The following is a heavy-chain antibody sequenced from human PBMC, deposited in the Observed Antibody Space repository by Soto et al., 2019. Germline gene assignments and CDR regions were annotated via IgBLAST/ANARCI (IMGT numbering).Heavy chain of an antibody. J-gene: IGHJ5*02. CDR2: IIPIFGTA. CDR3: ARLDYYGSGHNWFDP. V-gene: IGHV1-69*13. Sequence: SVKVSCKASGYTFTSYGISWVRQAPGQGLEWMGGIIPIFGTANYAQKFQGRVTMTADESTSTAYMELSSLRSEDTAVYYCARLDYYGSGHNWFDPWGQGTLVTVSS. CDR1: GYTFTSYG. D-gene: IGHD3-10*01.